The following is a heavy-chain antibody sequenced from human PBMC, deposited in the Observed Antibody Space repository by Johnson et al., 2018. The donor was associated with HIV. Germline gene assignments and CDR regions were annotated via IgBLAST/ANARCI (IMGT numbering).Heavy chain of an antibody. CDR3: ASSQGSGEGAFDI. Sequence: VQLVESGGGVVRPGGSLRLSCAASGFTFDDYGMSWVRQAPGKGLEWVSGISWNSGSIGYADSVKGRFTISGDNAKNSLYLQMNSLRAEDTALYYCASSQGSGEGAFDIWGQGTRVTVSS. CDR1: GFTFDDYG. J-gene: IGHJ3*02. CDR2: ISWNSGSI. V-gene: IGHV3-20*04.